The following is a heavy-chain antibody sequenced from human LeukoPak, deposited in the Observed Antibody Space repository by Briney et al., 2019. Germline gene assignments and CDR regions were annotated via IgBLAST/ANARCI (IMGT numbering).Heavy chain of an antibody. D-gene: IGHD5-18*01. Sequence: SETLSLTCAVSGASMNTHYWSWIRQPPGKGLEWIGYMLDTVTTKDNPSLKSRFTLSADTSKNQFSLRLTSVTAADTAVYYCATIKRGNIFGYFDFWGQGIPVAVSS. CDR3: ATIKRGNIFGYFDF. CDR2: MLDTVTT. V-gene: IGHV4-59*11. J-gene: IGHJ4*02. CDR1: GASMNTHY.